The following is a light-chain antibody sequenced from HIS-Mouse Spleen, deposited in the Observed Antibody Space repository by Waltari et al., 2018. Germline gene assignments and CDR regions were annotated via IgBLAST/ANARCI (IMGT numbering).Light chain of an antibody. J-gene: IGLJ3*02. CDR1: SRDVGSYNL. CDR3: CSYAGSSTWV. Sequence: QSALTQPASVSGSPGQSITISCTGTSRDVGSYNLVSWYQQHPGKAPKPMIYEGSKRPSGVSNRFSGSKSGNTASLTISGLQAEDEADYYCCSYAGSSTWVFGGGTKLTVL. CDR2: EGS. V-gene: IGLV2-23*01.